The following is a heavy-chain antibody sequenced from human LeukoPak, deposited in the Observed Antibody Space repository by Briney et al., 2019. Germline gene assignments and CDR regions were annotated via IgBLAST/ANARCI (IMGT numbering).Heavy chain of an antibody. CDR1: GGSISSYY. J-gene: IGHJ4*02. V-gene: IGHV4-59*01. CDR2: IYYSGST. Sequence: TSETLSLTCTVSGGSISSYYWSWIRQPPGKGLEWIGYIYYSGSTNYNPSLKSRVTISVDTSKNQFSLKLSSVTAADTAMYYCALYSSSSDYWGQGTLVTVSS. CDR3: ALYSSSSDY. D-gene: IGHD6-6*01.